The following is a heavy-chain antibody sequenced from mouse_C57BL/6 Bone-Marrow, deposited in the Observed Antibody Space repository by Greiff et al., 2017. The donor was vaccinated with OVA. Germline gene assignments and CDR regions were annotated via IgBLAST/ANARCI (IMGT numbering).Heavy chain of an antibody. V-gene: IGHV1-54*01. Sequence: VQLQQSGAELVRPGTSVKVSCKASGYAFTNYLIEWVKQRPGQGLEWIGVINPGSGGTNYNEKFKGKATLTADKSSSTAYMQLSSLKSEDAAVCFCARYDGDRHSFDYWGQGTTLTVSA. D-gene: IGHD2-3*01. CDR2: INPGSGGT. CDR3: ARYDGDRHSFDY. J-gene: IGHJ2*01. CDR1: GYAFTNYL.